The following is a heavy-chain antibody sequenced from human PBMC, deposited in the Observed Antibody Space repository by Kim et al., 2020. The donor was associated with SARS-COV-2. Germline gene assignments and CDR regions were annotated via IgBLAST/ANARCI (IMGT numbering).Heavy chain of an antibody. CDR1: GGSFSGYY. D-gene: IGHD4-17*01. V-gene: IGHV4-34*01. J-gene: IGHJ4*02. Sequence: SETLSLTCAVYGGSFSGYYWSWIRQPPGKGLEWIGEINHSGSTNYNPSLKSRVTISVDTSKNQFSLKLSSVTAADTAVYYCARSNRGPASYGDYWNYWGQGTLVTVSS. CDR2: INHSGST. CDR3: ARSNRGPASYGDYWNY.